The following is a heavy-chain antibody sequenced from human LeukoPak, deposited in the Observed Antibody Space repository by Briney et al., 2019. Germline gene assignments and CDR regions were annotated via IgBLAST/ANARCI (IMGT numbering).Heavy chain of an antibody. CDR2: IAYDGSSI. D-gene: IGHD1-1*01. V-gene: IGHV3-30*04. Sequence: GRSLRLSCAASGFRFNAYALHWVRQAPGKGLEWLAFIAYDGSSIYYREFVKDRFLISRDYSNNMLYLQMDSLRGEDTAVYYCARDGVTRRYNMYFYMDVWGKGTTVTVSS. CDR3: ARDGVTRRYNMYFYMDV. CDR1: GFRFNAYA. J-gene: IGHJ6*03.